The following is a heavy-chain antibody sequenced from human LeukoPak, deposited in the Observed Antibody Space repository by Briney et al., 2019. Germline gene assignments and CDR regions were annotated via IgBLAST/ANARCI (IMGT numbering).Heavy chain of an antibody. V-gene: IGHV3-30*18. CDR2: ISYDGSNK. CDR3: AKDDSSSGGGSDY. J-gene: IGHJ4*02. Sequence: GGSLRLSCAASGFTFSSYGMHWVRQAPGKGLEWVAVISYDGSNKYYADSVKGRFTISRDNSKNTLYLQMNSLRAEDTALYYCAKDDSSSGGGSDYWGQGTLVTVSS. CDR1: GFTFSSYG. D-gene: IGHD6-13*01.